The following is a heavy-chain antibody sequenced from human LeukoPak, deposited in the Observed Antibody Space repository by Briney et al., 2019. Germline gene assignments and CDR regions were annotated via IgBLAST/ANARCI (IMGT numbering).Heavy chain of an antibody. CDR3: AKGYYDYVWGSYYFDY. CDR1: GFTFSSYA. Sequence: GGSLRLSCAASGFTFSSYAMSWVRQAPGKGLEWVSAISGSGGSTYYADSVKGRFTISRDNSKNTRYLQMNSLRAEDTAVYYCAKGYYDYVWGSYYFDYWGQGILVTVSS. D-gene: IGHD3-16*01. V-gene: IGHV3-23*01. J-gene: IGHJ4*02. CDR2: ISGSGGST.